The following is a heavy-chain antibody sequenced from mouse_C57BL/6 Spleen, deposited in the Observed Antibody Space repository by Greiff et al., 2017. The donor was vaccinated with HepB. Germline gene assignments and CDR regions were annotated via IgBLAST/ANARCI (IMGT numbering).Heavy chain of an antibody. Sequence: EVKLVESGEGLVKPGGSLKLSCAASGFTFSSYAMSWVRQTPEKRLEWVAYISSGGDYIYYADTVKGRFTISRDNARNPLYLQMSSLKSEDTAMYYCTRVDYYGSSPYWYFDVWGTGTTVTVSS. V-gene: IGHV5-9-1*02. CDR3: TRVDYYGSSPYWYFDV. CDR2: ISSGGDYI. CDR1: GFTFSSYA. D-gene: IGHD1-1*01. J-gene: IGHJ1*03.